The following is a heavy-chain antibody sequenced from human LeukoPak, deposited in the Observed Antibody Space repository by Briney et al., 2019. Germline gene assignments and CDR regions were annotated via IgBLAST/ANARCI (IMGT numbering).Heavy chain of an antibody. Sequence: SETLSLTCAVSGYSISSGHYWGWIRQPPGKGLEWIGSIDHSGTTYYNPSLKSRVSISVDMSKNQFSLNLSSVTAADTAVYYCGRDIVPGHFDYWGQGTLVTVSS. CDR3: GRDIVPGHFDY. D-gene: IGHD3-16*02. CDR2: IDHSGTT. J-gene: IGHJ4*02. CDR1: GYSISSGHY. V-gene: IGHV4-38-2*02.